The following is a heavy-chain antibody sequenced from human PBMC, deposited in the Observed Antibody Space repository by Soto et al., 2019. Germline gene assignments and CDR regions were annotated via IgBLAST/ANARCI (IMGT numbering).Heavy chain of an antibody. Sequence: QVQLVESGGGLVKPGGSLRLSCAASGFTFSDYYMSWIRQAPGKGLEWVSYISSSGSTIYYADSVKGRFTISRDNAKNSLYLPMNSLRAEDTAVYYCARGLYDFWSGYYLRGGDYYYYGMDVWGQGTTVTVSS. CDR2: ISSSGSTI. CDR3: ARGLYDFWSGYYLRGGDYYYYGMDV. CDR1: GFTFSDYY. V-gene: IGHV3-11*01. J-gene: IGHJ6*02. D-gene: IGHD3-3*01.